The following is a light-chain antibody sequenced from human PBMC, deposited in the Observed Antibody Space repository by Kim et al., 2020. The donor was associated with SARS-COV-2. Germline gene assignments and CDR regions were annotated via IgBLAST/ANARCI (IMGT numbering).Light chain of an antibody. CDR2: LNSDGSH. Sequence: QPVLTQSPSASASLGASVKLTCTLSSGHSSYAIAWHQQQPEKGPRYLMKLNSDGSHSKGDGIPDRFPGSSSGAERYLTISSLQSEDEADYYCQTWGTGIPVVFGGGTQLTVL. CDR3: QTWGTGIPVV. V-gene: IGLV4-69*01. CDR1: SGHSSYA. J-gene: IGLJ2*01.